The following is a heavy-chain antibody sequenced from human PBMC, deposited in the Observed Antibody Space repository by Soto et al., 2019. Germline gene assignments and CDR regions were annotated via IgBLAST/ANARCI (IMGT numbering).Heavy chain of an antibody. CDR1: GGSISSYY. J-gene: IGHJ4*02. CDR2: IYYSGST. CDR3: ATMGTPATGLYYFDY. Sequence: PSETLSLTCSVSGGSISSYYWSWIRQPPGKGLEWIGYIYYSGSTNYNPSLESRVTISVDTSKNQFSLNLSFVTAADTAVYYCATMGTPATGLYYFDYWGQGTLVTVSS. D-gene: IGHD2-15*01. V-gene: IGHV4-59*08.